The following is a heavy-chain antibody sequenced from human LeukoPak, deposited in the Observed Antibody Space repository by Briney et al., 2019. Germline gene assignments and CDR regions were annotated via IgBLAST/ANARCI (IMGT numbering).Heavy chain of an antibody. CDR3: ATGYYYYYYMDV. CDR1: GFTFSSYS. CDR2: ISSSSSYI. V-gene: IGHV3-21*01. J-gene: IGHJ6*03. Sequence: GGFLRLSCAASGFTFSSYSMNWVRQAPGKGLEWVSSISSSSSYIYYADPVKGRFTISRDNAKNSLYLQMNSLRAEDTAVYYCATGYYYYYYMDVWGKGTTVTISS.